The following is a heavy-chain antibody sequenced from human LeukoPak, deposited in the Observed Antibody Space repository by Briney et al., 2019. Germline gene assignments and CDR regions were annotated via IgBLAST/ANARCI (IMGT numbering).Heavy chain of an antibody. CDR2: ISSNGSTI. CDR3: ARGSSSWYPYYFDY. D-gene: IGHD6-13*01. V-gene: IGHV3-11*01. J-gene: IGHJ4*02. Sequence: GGSLRLSCAASGFTFSDYYMSWIRQAPGKGLEWVSYISSNGSTIYYADSVKGRFTISRDNAKNSLYLQMNSLRAEDTAVYYCARGSSSWYPYYFDYWGQGTLVTVSS. CDR1: GFTFSDYY.